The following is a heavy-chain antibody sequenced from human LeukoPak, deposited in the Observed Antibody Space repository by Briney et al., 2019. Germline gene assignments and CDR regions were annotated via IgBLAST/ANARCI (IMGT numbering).Heavy chain of an antibody. CDR3: ARVGASTGAFDI. J-gene: IGHJ3*02. CDR2: INSDGSTT. D-gene: IGHD1-26*01. Sequence: GGSLRLSCAASGFTFSSYWMHWVRQAPGKGLVWVSRINSDGSTTSYADSVKGRFTISRDNAKNTLYLQMNSLRAEDTAVYYCARVGASTGAFDIWGQGTMVTVSS. V-gene: IGHV3-74*01. CDR1: GFTFSSYW.